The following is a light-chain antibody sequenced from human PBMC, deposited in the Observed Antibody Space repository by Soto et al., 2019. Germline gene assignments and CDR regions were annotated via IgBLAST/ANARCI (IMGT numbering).Light chain of an antibody. CDR3: QHCHILPWT. CDR2: DAS. Sequence: DIQMTQSPSSLSASVGDRVTITCQASQDITNHLHWYQQKPGKAPKLLIYDASNLETGVPSRFSRSGFGTDFTFIINNLQPEDFATYFCQHCHILPWTFGQGTTGEIK. J-gene: IGKJ1*01. CDR1: QDITNH. V-gene: IGKV1-33*01.